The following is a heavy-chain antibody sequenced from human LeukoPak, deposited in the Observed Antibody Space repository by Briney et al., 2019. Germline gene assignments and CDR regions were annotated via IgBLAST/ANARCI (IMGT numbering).Heavy chain of an antibody. Sequence: ASVKVSCKASGYTFTGYYMHWVRQAPGQGLEWMGWINPNSGGTNYAQKFQGRVTMTRDMSTSTVYMELSSLRSEDTAVYYCARSDGDYTIDYWGQGTLVTVSS. J-gene: IGHJ4*02. CDR1: GYTFTGYY. V-gene: IGHV1-2*02. CDR2: INPNSGGT. D-gene: IGHD4-17*01. CDR3: ARSDGDYTIDY.